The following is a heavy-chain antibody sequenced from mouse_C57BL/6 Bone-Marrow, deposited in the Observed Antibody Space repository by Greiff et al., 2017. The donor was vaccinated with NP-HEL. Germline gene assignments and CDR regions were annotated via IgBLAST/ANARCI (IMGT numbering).Heavy chain of an antibody. V-gene: IGHV1-52*01. CDR1: GYTFTSYW. Sequence: VQLQQPGAELVRPGSSVKLSCKASGYTFTSYWMHWVKQRPIQGLEWIGNIDPSDSETPYNQKFKDKATLTVDKSSSTAYMQLSSLTSEDSAVYYCARGKYYGSYWYFDVWGTGTTVTVSS. J-gene: IGHJ1*03. D-gene: IGHD1-1*01. CDR2: IDPSDSET. CDR3: ARGKYYGSYWYFDV.